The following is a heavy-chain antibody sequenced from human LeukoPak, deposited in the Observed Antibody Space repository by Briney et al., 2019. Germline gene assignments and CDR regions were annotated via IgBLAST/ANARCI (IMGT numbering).Heavy chain of an antibody. V-gene: IGHV1-2*02. D-gene: IGHD6-19*01. CDR2: INPNSGGT. CDR1: GYTFTSYD. CDR3: ARERIAVASLDY. J-gene: IGHJ4*02. Sequence: ASVKVSCKASGYTFTSYDINWVRQAPGQGLEWMGWINPNSGGTNYAQKFQGRVTMTRDTSISTAYMELSRLRSDDTAVYYCARERIAVASLDYWGQGTLVTVSS.